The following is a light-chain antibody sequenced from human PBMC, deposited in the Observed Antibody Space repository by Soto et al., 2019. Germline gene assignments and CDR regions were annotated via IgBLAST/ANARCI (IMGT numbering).Light chain of an antibody. V-gene: IGKV3-20*01. CDR3: QQYGNSPLT. Sequence: EIVLTQSPGTLSLSPGERATLSCRASQSVSSSYLACYQQKPGQAPRLLIYGASSRATGIPDRFSGSGSGTDFTRTIIRMEPEDFAGYYCQQYGNSPLTFGQGTKVEIK. J-gene: IGKJ1*01. CDR2: GAS. CDR1: QSVSSSY.